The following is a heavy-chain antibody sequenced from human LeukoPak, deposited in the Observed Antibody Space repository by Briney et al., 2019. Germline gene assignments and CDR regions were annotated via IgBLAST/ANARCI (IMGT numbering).Heavy chain of an antibody. Sequence: PSETLSLTCTVSGGSVGTYYWNWIRQPPGKGLEWIGYAYYTGSTGYNPSLKSRVTISLDTSKNQFSLRLSSVTAADTAVYYCAGRVATGSMDVWGQGTTVAVSS. D-gene: IGHD5-12*01. V-gene: IGHV4-59*02. CDR1: GGSVGTYY. CDR2: AYYTGST. CDR3: AGRVATGSMDV. J-gene: IGHJ6*02.